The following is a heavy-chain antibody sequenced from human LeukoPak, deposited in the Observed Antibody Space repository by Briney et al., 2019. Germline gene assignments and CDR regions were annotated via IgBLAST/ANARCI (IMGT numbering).Heavy chain of an antibody. Sequence: PGGSLRLTCAASGFTFSSYAMSWVRQAPGKGLEWVSAISGSGGSTYYADSVKGRFTISRDNSKNTLYLQMNSLRAEDTAVYYCAKDIDSGSYLFDYWGQGTLVTVSS. CDR3: AKDIDSGSYLFDY. J-gene: IGHJ4*02. CDR2: ISGSGGST. D-gene: IGHD1-26*01. CDR1: GFTFSSYA. V-gene: IGHV3-23*01.